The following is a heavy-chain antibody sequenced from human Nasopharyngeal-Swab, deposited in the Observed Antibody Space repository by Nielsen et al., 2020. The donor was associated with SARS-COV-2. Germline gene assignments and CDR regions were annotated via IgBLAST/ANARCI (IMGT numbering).Heavy chain of an antibody. CDR2: VSYRGST. D-gene: IGHD2-2*01. CDR1: GGSISSSYYY. Sequence: SETLSLTCTVSGGSISSSYYYWGWVRQSPGKGLEWIGSVSYRGSTYYNPSLKSRVTISVDTSRNHFSLNLTSVTAADTALYYCARQNFVLLPAVIPNWFDPWGQGTLVTASS. V-gene: IGHV4-39*07. CDR3: ARQNFVLLPAVIPNWFDP. J-gene: IGHJ5*02.